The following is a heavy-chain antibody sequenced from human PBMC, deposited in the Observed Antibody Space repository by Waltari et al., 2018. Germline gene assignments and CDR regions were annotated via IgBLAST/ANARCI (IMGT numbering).Heavy chain of an antibody. V-gene: IGHV4-39*01. CDR3: ASLIAVAGTRIDY. Sequence: QLQLQESGPGLVKPSETLSLTCTVSGGSISSSSYYWGWIRQPPGKGLEWIGSIYYSGSTYYNPSLKSRVTISVDTSKNQFSLKLSSVTAADTAVYYCASLIAVAGTRIDYWGQGTLVTVSS. J-gene: IGHJ4*02. D-gene: IGHD6-19*01. CDR1: GGSISSSSYY. CDR2: IYYSGST.